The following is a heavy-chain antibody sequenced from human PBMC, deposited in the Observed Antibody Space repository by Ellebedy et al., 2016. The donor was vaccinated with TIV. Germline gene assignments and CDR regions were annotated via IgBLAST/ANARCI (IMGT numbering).Heavy chain of an antibody. J-gene: IGHJ4*02. Sequence: GESLKISCAASGFTFSSYDMTWVRQAPGKGLEWVSAISGGGGSTYYADSVKGRFTISRDNSNNTVYLQMNSLRAEDTAVYYCARGVLSGYWGQGTLVTVSS. D-gene: IGHD2/OR15-2a*01. V-gene: IGHV3-23*01. CDR2: ISGGGGST. CDR1: GFTFSSYD. CDR3: ARGVLSGY.